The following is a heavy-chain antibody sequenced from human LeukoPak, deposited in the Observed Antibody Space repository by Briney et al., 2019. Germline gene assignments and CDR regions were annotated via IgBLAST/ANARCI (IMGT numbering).Heavy chain of an antibody. J-gene: IGHJ5*02. Sequence: GESLKISCKGSGYSFTSYWIGWVRQMPGKGLEWMGIIYPGDSDTRYSPSFQGQVTISADKSISTAYLQWSSLKASDTAMYYCARRTGDFGVVIIPGWFDPWGQGTLVTVSS. CDR2: IYPGDSDT. CDR3: ARRTGDFGVVIIPGWFDP. CDR1: GYSFTSYW. V-gene: IGHV5-51*01. D-gene: IGHD3-3*01.